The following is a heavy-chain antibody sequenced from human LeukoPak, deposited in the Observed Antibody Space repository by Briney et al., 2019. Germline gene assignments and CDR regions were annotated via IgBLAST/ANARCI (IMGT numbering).Heavy chain of an antibody. CDR1: EFTFSSYS. CDR3: AKNGPYREDYGMDV. V-gene: IGHV3-48*01. Sequence: PGGSLRLSCAASEFTFSSYSMNWVRQAPGKGLEWVSYITNSGNSKSYADSVKGRFTISRDNSKNTLYLQMNSLRAEDTAVYYCAKNGPYREDYGMDVWGQGTTVTVSS. CDR2: ITNSGNSK. J-gene: IGHJ6*02. D-gene: IGHD3-16*02.